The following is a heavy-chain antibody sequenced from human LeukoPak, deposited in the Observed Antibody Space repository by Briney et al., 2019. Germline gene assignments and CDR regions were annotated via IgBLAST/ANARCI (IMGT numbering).Heavy chain of an antibody. Sequence: GASVKVSCKASGYTFTGHYMHWVRQAPGPGLEWMGWIKPDTGVTYYAQNFQGRFTMTTDTSISTVYMELSSLRSDDTAVYYCARDNNWGPDYWGQGTLVTVSS. V-gene: IGHV1-2*02. CDR2: IKPDTGVT. J-gene: IGHJ4*02. CDR3: ARDNNWGPDY. CDR1: GYTFTGHY. D-gene: IGHD7-27*01.